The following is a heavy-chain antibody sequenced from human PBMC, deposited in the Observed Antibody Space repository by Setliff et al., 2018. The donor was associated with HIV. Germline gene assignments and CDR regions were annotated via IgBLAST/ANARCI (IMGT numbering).Heavy chain of an antibody. Sequence: SETLSLTCTVSGASISSFYWSWIRQPPGKGLEWIGNIHSSGSTNYNPSLKSRVTISVDTSKNQFSLKLRSVTAADTAVYYCASYDILTGYYGHYFDYWGQGTLVTVSS. CDR2: IHSSGST. V-gene: IGHV4-59*08. J-gene: IGHJ4*02. CDR1: GASISSFY. D-gene: IGHD3-9*01. CDR3: ASYDILTGYYGHYFDY.